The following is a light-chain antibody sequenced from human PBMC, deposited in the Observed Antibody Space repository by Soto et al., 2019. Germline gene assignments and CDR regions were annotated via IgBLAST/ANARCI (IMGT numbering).Light chain of an antibody. CDR2: DVS. J-gene: IGLJ3*02. CDR1: SSDVGGYNY. Sequence: QPVLTQPRSVSGSPGQSVTISCTGTSSDVGGYNYVSWYQQYPGKAPKLIIYDVSKRPSGVPDRFSGSKSGNTAFLTISGLQAEDEADYYCCSYAGTYTLWVFGGGTKLTVL. V-gene: IGLV2-11*01. CDR3: CSYAGTYTLWV.